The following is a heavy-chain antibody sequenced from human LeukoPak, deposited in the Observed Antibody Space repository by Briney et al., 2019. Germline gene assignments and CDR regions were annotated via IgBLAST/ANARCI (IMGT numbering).Heavy chain of an antibody. CDR2: ISSSGSTI. J-gene: IGHJ3*02. Sequence: GGSLRLSCAASGFTFSSYSMNWVRQAPGKGLEWVSYISSSGSTIYYADSVKGRFTISRDNAKNSLYLQMNSLRAEDTAVYYCARRITMVRGVDAFDIWGQGTMVTVSS. CDR3: ARRITMVRGVDAFDI. D-gene: IGHD3-10*01. CDR1: GFTFSSYS. V-gene: IGHV3-48*04.